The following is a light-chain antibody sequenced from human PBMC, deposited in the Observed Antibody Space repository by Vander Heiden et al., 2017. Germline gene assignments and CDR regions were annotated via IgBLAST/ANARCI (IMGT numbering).Light chain of an antibody. CDR3: CSYAGSHTSLYV. CDR1: SRDVGGYNY. J-gene: IGLJ1*01. CDR2: DVT. Sequence: QSALTQPRSVSRSPGQSVTITCTGTSRDVGGYNYVSWNQQHPGKAPKLMIYDVTKRPSGVPDRFSGSKSGNTASLTISGLQAEDEADYYCCSYAGSHTSLYVFGTGTKVTVL. V-gene: IGLV2-11*01.